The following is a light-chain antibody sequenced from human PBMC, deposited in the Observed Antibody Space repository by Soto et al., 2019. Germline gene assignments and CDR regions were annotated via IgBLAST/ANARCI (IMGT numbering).Light chain of an antibody. Sequence: QSVLTQPPSVSAAPGQKVTISCSGSSSNIGNNYVSWYQQFPGTAPNVLIYDNHKRPSGIPDRFSGSKSGTSATLGITGLQTGDEADYYCGTWDSSLSVVVFGGGTKVTVL. CDR3: GTWDSSLSVVV. CDR2: DNH. CDR1: SSNIGNNY. V-gene: IGLV1-51*01. J-gene: IGLJ2*01.